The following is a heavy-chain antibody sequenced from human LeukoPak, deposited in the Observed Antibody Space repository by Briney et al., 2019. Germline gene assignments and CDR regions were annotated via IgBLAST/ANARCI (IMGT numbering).Heavy chain of an antibody. CDR1: GYSISSGYY. CDR2: IYHSGST. Sequence: KPSETLSLTCTVSGYSISSGYYWGWIRQPPGKGLEWIGSIYHSGSTYYNPSLKSRVTISVDTSKNQFSLKLSSVTAADTAVYYCARVPYCGGDCYDYYYMDVWGKGTTVTISS. CDR3: ARVPYCGGDCYDYYYMDV. J-gene: IGHJ6*03. V-gene: IGHV4-38-2*02. D-gene: IGHD2-21*02.